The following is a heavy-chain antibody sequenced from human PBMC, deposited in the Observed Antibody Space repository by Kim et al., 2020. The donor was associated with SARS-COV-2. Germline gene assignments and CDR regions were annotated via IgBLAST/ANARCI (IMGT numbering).Heavy chain of an antibody. CDR2: GST. V-gene: IGHV4-59*01. D-gene: IGHD4-17*01. J-gene: IGHJ4*02. Sequence: GSTNYTPPLKSQVTIAVDTSKKQFSVKLSSVTAADTAVYYCAGSSYGDMLWGQGTLVTVSS. CDR3: AGSSYGDML.